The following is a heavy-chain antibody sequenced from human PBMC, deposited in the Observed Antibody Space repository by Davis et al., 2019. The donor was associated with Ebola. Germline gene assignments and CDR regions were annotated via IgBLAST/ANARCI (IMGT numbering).Heavy chain of an antibody. D-gene: IGHD4-17*01. CDR2: IKQDGSEK. CDR1: GFTFSSYW. J-gene: IGHJ6*02. Sequence: WGSLTLSCAASGFTFSSYWMSWVRQAPGKGLEWVANIKQDGSEKYYVDSVKGRFTISRDKSKNTLYLQMNSLRAEDTGVYYCARDLRTTNYYYDGMDVWGQGTTVTVSS. CDR3: ARDLRTTNYYYDGMDV. V-gene: IGHV3-7*01.